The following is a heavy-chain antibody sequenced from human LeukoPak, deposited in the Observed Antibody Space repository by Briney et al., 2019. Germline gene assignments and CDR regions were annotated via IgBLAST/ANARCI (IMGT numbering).Heavy chain of an antibody. CDR3: AKAGSRYDSNLG. V-gene: IGHV3-23*01. D-gene: IGHD3-22*01. Sequence: GGFLRLSCEASGFTFSSYAMSWVRQAPGKGLEWVSAISGSGGSTYYADSMKGRFTISRDNSKNTLYLQMNSLRAEDTAVYYCAKAGSRYDSNLGWGQGTLVTVSS. CDR1: GFTFSSYA. CDR2: ISGSGGST. J-gene: IGHJ4*02.